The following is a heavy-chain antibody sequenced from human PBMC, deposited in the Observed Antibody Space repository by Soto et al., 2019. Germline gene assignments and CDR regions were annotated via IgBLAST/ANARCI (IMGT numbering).Heavy chain of an antibody. CDR1: GGTFSSYA. J-gene: IGHJ5*02. CDR2: IIPIFGTA. Sequence: GASVKVSCKASGGTFSSYAISWVRQAPGQGLEWMGGIIPIFGTANYAQKFQGRVTITADESTSTAYMELSSLRSEDTAVYYCARDPYGSRINWFDPWGQGTLVTAPQ. D-gene: IGHD3-10*01. V-gene: IGHV1-69*13. CDR3: ARDPYGSRINWFDP.